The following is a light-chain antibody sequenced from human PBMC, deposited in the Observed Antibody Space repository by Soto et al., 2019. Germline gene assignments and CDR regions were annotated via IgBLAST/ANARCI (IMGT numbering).Light chain of an antibody. Sequence: DILLTQSPATLSVSPGERAPLSCRASQSVSSKLAWFQQKPGQAPSLLIYGVSTRATGVPVRFSGSGSGTEFTLTINSLQSEDFAVYYCQQYNNWPHTFGQGTKVDIK. CDR1: QSVSSK. J-gene: IGKJ2*01. V-gene: IGKV3-15*01. CDR3: QQYNNWPHT. CDR2: GVS.